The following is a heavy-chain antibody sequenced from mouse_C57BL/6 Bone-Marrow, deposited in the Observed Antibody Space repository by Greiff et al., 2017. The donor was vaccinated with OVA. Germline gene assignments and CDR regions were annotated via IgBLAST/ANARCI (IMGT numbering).Heavy chain of an antibody. Sequence: QVQLQQPGAELVMPGASVKLSCKASGYTFTSYWMHWVKQRPGQGLEWIGEIDPSDSYTNYNQKFKGKSTLTVDKSSSTAYMQLSSLTSEDSAVYYWARDYYGSSPWWGQGTTLTVSS. D-gene: IGHD1-1*01. CDR1: GYTFTSYW. CDR3: ARDYYGSSPW. CDR2: IDPSDSYT. J-gene: IGHJ2*01. V-gene: IGHV1-69*01.